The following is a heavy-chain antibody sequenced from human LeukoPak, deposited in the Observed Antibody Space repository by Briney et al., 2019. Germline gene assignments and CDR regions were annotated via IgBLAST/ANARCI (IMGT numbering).Heavy chain of an antibody. CDR2: IDPKTGNT. J-gene: IGHJ4*02. V-gene: IGHV1-2*02. CDR3: ASEAFCASGNCYLQRVAS. D-gene: IGHD3-22*01. Sequence: ASVKVSCKPSGYTFNAYYMHWVRQAPGRGLEWVGWIDPKTGNTRYAQKFQGRVTITRDTPIGTVYMELSSLKSDDTAVYYCASEAFCASGNCYLQRVASWGPGTLVTVSS. CDR1: GYTFNAYY.